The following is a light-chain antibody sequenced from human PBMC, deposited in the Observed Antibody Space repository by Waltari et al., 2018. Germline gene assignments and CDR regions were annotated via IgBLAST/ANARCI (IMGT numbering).Light chain of an antibody. CDR2: SNN. CDR3: AAWDDSLNGWV. CDR1: SSNIGSNT. J-gene: IGLJ3*02. Sequence: LTQPPSASGTPGQRVTISCSGSSSNIGSNTVNWYQQLPGTAPKLLIYSNNQRPSGVPDRFSGSKSGTSASLAISGLQSEDEADYYCAAWDDSLNGWVFGGGTKLTVL. V-gene: IGLV1-44*01.